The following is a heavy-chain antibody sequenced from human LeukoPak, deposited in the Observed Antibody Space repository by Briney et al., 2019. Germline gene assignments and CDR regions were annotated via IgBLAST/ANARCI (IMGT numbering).Heavy chain of an antibody. CDR3: ARLGEYCTNGVCYAPDFDY. CDR2: IYPGDSDT. Sequence: GESLKISCKGSGYSFTSYWIGWVRQMPGKGLEWMGVIYPGDSDTRYSPSCEGQVTISADKSISTAYLQWSSLKASDTAMYYCARLGEYCTNGVCYAPDFDYWGQGTLVTVSS. V-gene: IGHV5-51*01. CDR1: GYSFTSYW. J-gene: IGHJ4*02. D-gene: IGHD2-8*01.